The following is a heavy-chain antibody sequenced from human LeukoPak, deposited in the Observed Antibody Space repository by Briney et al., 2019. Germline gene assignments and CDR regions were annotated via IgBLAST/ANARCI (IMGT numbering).Heavy chain of an antibody. Sequence: GGSLRLSCAASGFTFSSYAMSWVRQAPGKGLEWVSAISGSGGSTYYADSVKGRFTISRDNSKNTLYLQMNSLRDEDTAVYYCAKVEYYDRTGHAFRPWYFDLWGRGTLVTVSS. V-gene: IGHV3-23*01. CDR3: AKVEYYDRTGHAFRPWYFDL. D-gene: IGHD3-22*01. CDR1: GFTFSSYA. J-gene: IGHJ2*01. CDR2: ISGSGGST.